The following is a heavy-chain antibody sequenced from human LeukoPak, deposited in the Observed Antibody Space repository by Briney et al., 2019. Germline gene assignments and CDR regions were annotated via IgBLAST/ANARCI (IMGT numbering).Heavy chain of an antibody. CDR1: GGSISSYY. Sequence: PSETLSLTCTVSGGSISSYYWSWIRQPAGKGLEWIGRIYTSGSTNYNPSLKSRVTMSVDTSKNQFSLKVSSVIAADTAVYYCARHKYPGDYTPFDYWGQGTLVTVSS. CDR3: ARHKYPGDYTPFDY. J-gene: IGHJ4*02. D-gene: IGHD4-17*01. V-gene: IGHV4-4*07. CDR2: IYTSGST.